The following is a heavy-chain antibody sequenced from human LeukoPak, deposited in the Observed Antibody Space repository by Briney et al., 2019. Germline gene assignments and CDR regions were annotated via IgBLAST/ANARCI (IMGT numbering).Heavy chain of an antibody. D-gene: IGHD3-3*01. CDR2: IYHSGST. V-gene: IGHV4-39*07. Sequence: SETLSLTCTVSGGSISSSSYYWGWIRQPPGKGLEWIGSIYHSGSTYYNPSLKSRVTISVDTSKNQFSLKLSSVTAADTAVYYCARGGDDFWSGYPWGYFDYWGQGTLVTVSS. J-gene: IGHJ4*02. CDR3: ARGGDDFWSGYPWGYFDY. CDR1: GGSISSSSYY.